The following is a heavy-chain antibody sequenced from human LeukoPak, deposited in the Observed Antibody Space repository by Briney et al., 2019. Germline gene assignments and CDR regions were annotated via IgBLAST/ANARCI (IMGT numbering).Heavy chain of an antibody. V-gene: IGHV3-53*01. CDR3: AREVFPAGSGSYHIDY. CDR2: IYSGGNT. Sequence: GGSLRLSCAASGFTFSSYSMNWVRQAPGKGLEWLSVIYSGGNTYYADSVKGRFTISRDNSKNMLYLQMNSLRAEDTAVYYCAREVFPAGSGSYHIDYWGQGTLVTVSS. D-gene: IGHD1-26*01. CDR1: GFTFSSYS. J-gene: IGHJ4*02.